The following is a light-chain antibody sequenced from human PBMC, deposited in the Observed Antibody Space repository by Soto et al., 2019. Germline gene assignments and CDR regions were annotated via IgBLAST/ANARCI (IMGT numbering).Light chain of an antibody. V-gene: IGKV1-5*01. J-gene: IGKJ1*01. CDR2: DVS. CDR1: QSISAW. Sequence: DIQMTQSPSTLSSSVGDRVTITCRASQSISAWLDWYQQKPGQAPILLIYDVSTLDSAVPSRFSGSASGAEFTLTISSLEYDDFASYYYQHYHRYFTFGQGTRVDIK. CDR3: QHYHRYFT.